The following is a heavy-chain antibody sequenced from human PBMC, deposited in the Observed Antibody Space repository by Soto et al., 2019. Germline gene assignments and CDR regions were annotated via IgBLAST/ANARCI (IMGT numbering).Heavy chain of an antibody. J-gene: IGHJ6*02. V-gene: IGHV1-18*01. Sequence: QVQLVQSGAEVKTPGASVKVSCKASGYTFTSYGISWVRQAPGQGLEWMGWISVYSGNTKYAQKVQGRVTMTTDTSTNTAYMELRSLRSDDTAVYYCARDDIVVVPTATGSFYGMDVWGLGTTVTVSS. D-gene: IGHD2-2*01. CDR3: ARDDIVVVPTATGSFYGMDV. CDR2: ISVYSGNT. CDR1: GYTFTSYG.